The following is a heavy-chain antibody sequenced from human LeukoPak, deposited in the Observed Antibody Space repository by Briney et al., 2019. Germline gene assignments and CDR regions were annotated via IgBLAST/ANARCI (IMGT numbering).Heavy chain of an antibody. J-gene: IGHJ6*02. D-gene: IGHD3-10*01. Sequence: ASVKVSCQASGYTFTSYDINWARQATGQGLEWMGWMNPNSGNTGYAQKFQGGVTMTRNTSISTAYMELSSLRSEDTAVYYCARPSDGWFGEQFGGMDVWGQGTTVTVSS. CDR2: MNPNSGNT. V-gene: IGHV1-8*01. CDR1: GYTFTSYD. CDR3: ARPSDGWFGEQFGGMDV.